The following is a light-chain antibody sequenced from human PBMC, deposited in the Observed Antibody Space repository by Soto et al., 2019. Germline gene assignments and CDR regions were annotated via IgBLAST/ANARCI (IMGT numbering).Light chain of an antibody. Sequence: DIQMAQSPSAMSASVGDSVTITCRASQGINNNLVWFQQRPGKVPKRLIYASSLQRGVPSRFSGSGSGTEFSLTISGLQPEDFATYYCLQQNTFPRTFGQWTKVQIK. J-gene: IGKJ1*01. CDR2: AS. CDR1: QGINNN. CDR3: LQQNTFPRT. V-gene: IGKV1-17*03.